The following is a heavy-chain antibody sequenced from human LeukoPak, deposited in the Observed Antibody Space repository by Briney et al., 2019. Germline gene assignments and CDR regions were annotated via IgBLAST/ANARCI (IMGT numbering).Heavy chain of an antibody. J-gene: IGHJ4*02. V-gene: IGHV3-21*01. CDR3: ARDQSYSSGKQT. CDR1: GFTLSTNA. CDR2: ISSSSSYI. Sequence: GGSLRLSCLTSGFTLSTNAMSWVRQAPGKGLEWVSSISSSSSYIYYADSVKGRFTISRDNAKNSLYLQMNSLRAEDTAVYYCARDQSYSSGKQTWGQGTLVTVSS. D-gene: IGHD6-19*01.